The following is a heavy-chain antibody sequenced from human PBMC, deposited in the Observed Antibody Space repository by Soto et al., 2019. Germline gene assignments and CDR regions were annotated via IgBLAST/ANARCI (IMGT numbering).Heavy chain of an antibody. V-gene: IGHV1-69*01. CDR2: IIPKYGTT. D-gene: IGHD2-2*01. CDR3: ARTRQRRPVFYVDY. CDR1: VGPFNTFG. J-gene: IGHJ4*02. Sequence: QVQLRQSGAEVTKPGSSVKVSCKASVGPFNTFGISWVRQAPGQGLEWMGGIIPKYGTTNYARRFQGRVTITADESTTTAYLELSSLRHDDTTIYYCARTRQRRPVFYVDYWGQATPISVTS.